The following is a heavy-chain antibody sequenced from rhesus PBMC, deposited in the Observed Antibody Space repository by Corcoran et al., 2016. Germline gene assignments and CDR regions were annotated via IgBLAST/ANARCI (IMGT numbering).Heavy chain of an antibody. CDR1: GYSISSGYG. D-gene: IGHD6-13*01. CDR2: IYGGSGST. Sequence: QVQLQESGPGLVKPSETLSLTCAVSGYSISSGYGWGWIRQPPGKGLEWIGQIYGGSGSTYYNPSLKSRVTVSKETSKNRCSLKLSAVTAADTAVYYCARVRIAAGLYFDYWGQGVLVTVSS. J-gene: IGHJ4*01. CDR3: ARVRIAAGLYFDY. V-gene: IGHV4-127*01.